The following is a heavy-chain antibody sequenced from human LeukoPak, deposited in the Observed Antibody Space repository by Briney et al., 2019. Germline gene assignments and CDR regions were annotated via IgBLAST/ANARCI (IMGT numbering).Heavy chain of an antibody. V-gene: IGHV3-73*01. Sequence: GGSLKLSCAASGFSLSGSAVHWVRQAPGKGLEWVGRIRSKLNKYATAYGESMKGRVTVSRDDSENTAFLQMNSLKSEDTAAYYCARHDYGRIAFDIWGRGTVVTVSS. CDR1: GFSLSGSA. CDR3: ARHDYGRIAFDI. J-gene: IGHJ3*02. D-gene: IGHD4-17*01. CDR2: IRSKLNKYAT.